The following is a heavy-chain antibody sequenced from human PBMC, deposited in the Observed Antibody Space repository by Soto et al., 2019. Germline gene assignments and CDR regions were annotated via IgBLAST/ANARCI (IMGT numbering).Heavy chain of an antibody. J-gene: IGHJ4*02. CDR1: GRSFSGYY. Sequence: SETLSLTCAVDGRSFSGYYWSWIRQPPGKGLEWIGEINHSGSTNYNPSLKSRVTISVDTSKNQFPLKLSSVTAADTAVYYCARTRGYDLFPFDYWGQGTLVTVSS. V-gene: IGHV4-34*01. CDR2: INHSGST. CDR3: ARTRGYDLFPFDY. D-gene: IGHD5-12*01.